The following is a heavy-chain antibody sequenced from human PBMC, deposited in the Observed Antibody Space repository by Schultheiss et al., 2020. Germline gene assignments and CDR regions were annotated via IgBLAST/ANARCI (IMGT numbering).Heavy chain of an antibody. D-gene: IGHD2-15*01. J-gene: IGHJ4*02. Sequence: SETLSLTCAVYGGSFSGNYWSWIRQLPGKGLEWIGEINHSGSTNYNPSLKSRVTISVDTSKNQFSLKLSSVTAADTAVYYCARGDLVVSGGSCYYFDYWGQGTLVTVSS. CDR1: GGSFSGNY. V-gene: IGHV4-34*01. CDR3: ARGDLVVSGGSCYYFDY. CDR2: INHSGST.